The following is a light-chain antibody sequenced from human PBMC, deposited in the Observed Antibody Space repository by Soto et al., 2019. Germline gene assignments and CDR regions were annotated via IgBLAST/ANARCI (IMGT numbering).Light chain of an antibody. CDR2: AAS. Sequence: DIQMTQSPSSLSASVGDRVTITCRASQSISSYLNWYQQKPGKAPKLLIYAASSLQSGVTSRFXXSXXGXXXXXTXXXLXPXDFATYYXXQSYSTPPTCGGGTKVEIK. V-gene: IGKV1-39*01. CDR1: QSISSY. J-gene: IGKJ4*01. CDR3: XQSYSTPPT.